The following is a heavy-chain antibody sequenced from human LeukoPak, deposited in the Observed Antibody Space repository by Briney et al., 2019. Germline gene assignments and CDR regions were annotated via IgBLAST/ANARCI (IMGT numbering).Heavy chain of an antibody. J-gene: IGHJ4*02. Sequence: ASVKVSCKASGYTFTGYYMHWVRQAPGQGLEWMGWISAYNGNTNYAQKLQGRVTMTTDTSTSTAYMELRSLRSDDTAVYYCARAPGYSSSWCFDYWGQGTLVTVSS. CDR3: ARAPGYSSSWCFDY. V-gene: IGHV1-18*04. CDR2: ISAYNGNT. D-gene: IGHD6-13*01. CDR1: GYTFTGYY.